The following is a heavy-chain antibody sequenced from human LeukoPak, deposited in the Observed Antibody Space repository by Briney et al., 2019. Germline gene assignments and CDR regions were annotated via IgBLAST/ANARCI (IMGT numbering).Heavy chain of an antibody. CDR3: ARDRSSGWYGAHDY. CDR1: AGSISSYY. V-gene: IGHV4-59*01. J-gene: IGHJ4*02. Sequence: SETLSLTCTVSAGSISSYYWSWIRQPPGKGLEWIGYIYYSGSTNYNPSLESRVTISVDTSKNQFSLKLSSVTAAGTAVYYCARDRSSGWYGAHDYWGQGTLVTVSS. D-gene: IGHD6-19*01. CDR2: IYYSGST.